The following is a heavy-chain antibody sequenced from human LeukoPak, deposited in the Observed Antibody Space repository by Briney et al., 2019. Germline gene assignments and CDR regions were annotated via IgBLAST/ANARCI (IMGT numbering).Heavy chain of an antibody. Sequence: SETLSLTCAVYGGSFSGYYWSWIRQPPGKGLEWIGEINHSGSANYNPSLKSRVTISVDTSKNQFSLKLSSVTAADTAVYYCARSFGGHADYYFDYWGQGTLVTVSS. CDR1: GGSFSGYY. D-gene: IGHD4-23*01. CDR3: ARSFGGHADYYFDY. CDR2: INHSGSA. J-gene: IGHJ4*02. V-gene: IGHV4-34*01.